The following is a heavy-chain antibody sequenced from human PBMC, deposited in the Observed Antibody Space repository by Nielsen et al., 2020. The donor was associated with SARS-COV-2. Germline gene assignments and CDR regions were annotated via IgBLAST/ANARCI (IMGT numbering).Heavy chain of an antibody. CDR1: GYSFTSYW. D-gene: IGHD2/OR15-2a*01. J-gene: IGHJ4*02. Sequence: GESLKISCQGPGYSFTSYWIGRVRQMPGKGLEWMGIIYPGDSDTRYSPSFQGQVTISADKSISTAYLQWSSLKASDTAMYYCATRRRIIDSPFDYWGQGTLVTVSS. V-gene: IGHV5-51*01. CDR2: IYPGDSDT. CDR3: ATRRRIIDSPFDY.